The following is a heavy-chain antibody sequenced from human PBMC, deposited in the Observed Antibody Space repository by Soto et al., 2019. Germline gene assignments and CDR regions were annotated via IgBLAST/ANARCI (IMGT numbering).Heavy chain of an antibody. J-gene: IGHJ5*02. D-gene: IGHD3-10*01. Sequence: QVQLVESGGGVVQPGRSLRLSCVASGFTFTNHGWHWVRQAPGKGLEWVAMIWFDGSKQYYADSVKGRFTISRDDSKNTFYLQMNSLRTEDTAVYYCARDRSAAGSHAGGFDPWGQGTLVTVSS. CDR2: IWFDGSKQ. CDR3: ARDRSAAGSHAGGFDP. V-gene: IGHV3-33*01. CDR1: GFTFTNHG.